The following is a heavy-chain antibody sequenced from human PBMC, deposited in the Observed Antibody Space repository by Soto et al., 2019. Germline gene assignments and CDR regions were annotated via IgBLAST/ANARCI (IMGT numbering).Heavy chain of an antibody. D-gene: IGHD3-16*02. J-gene: IGHJ6*02. CDR3: ARSIMITFGGVIVIPTGYYGMDV. CDR2: INHSGST. CDR1: GGSFSGYY. Sequence: SETLSLTCAVYGGSFSGYYWNWIRQPPGKGLEWIGEINHSGSTNYNPSLKSRVTISLDTSKNQFSLKLSSMTAADTAVYYCARSIMITFGGVIVIPTGYYGMDVWGQGTTVTVSS. V-gene: IGHV4-34*01.